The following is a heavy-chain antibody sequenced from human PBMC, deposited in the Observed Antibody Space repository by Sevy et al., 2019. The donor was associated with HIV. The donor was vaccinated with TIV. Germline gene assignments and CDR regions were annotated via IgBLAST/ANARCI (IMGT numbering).Heavy chain of an antibody. Sequence: GGSLRLSCAASGFTFSSYAMTWVRQAPGKGLEWVSTLSFGCGMINYADSVKGRFTISRDNSKNTLYLQMNSLRAEDTAVYYCAREGCSKPHDYWGQGTLVTVSS. D-gene: IGHD3-10*02. J-gene: IGHJ4*02. CDR3: AREGCSKPHDY. CDR1: GFTFSSYA. CDR2: LSFGCGMI. V-gene: IGHV3-23*01.